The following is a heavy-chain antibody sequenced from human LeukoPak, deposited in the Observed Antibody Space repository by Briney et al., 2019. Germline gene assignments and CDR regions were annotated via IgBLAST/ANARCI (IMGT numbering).Heavy chain of an antibody. J-gene: IGHJ2*01. CDR2: ISSSGTTI. CDR1: AFTFSTSE. V-gene: IGHV3-48*03. D-gene: IGHD4-17*01. CDR3: ARDRGIGDAPYWYFDL. Sequence: PGGSLRLSCAASAFTFSTSEMNWVRQAPGKGLEWISYISSSGTTIYHADSVKGRFTISRDNAKNSLYLQMDSLRAEDTAVYYCARDRGIGDAPYWYFDLWGRGTLVTVSS.